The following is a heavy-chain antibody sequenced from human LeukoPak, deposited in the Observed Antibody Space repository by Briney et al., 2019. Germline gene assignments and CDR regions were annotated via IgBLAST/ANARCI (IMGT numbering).Heavy chain of an antibody. D-gene: IGHD6-13*01. CDR2: ISAYNGNT. Sequence: ASVKVSCKASGYTSTSYGISWVRQAPGQGLEWMGWISAYNGNTNYAQKLQGRVTMTTDTSTSTAYMELRSLRSDDTAVYYCARARSSGWYNWFDPWGQGTLVTVSS. J-gene: IGHJ5*02. V-gene: IGHV1-18*04. CDR3: ARARSSGWYNWFDP. CDR1: GYTSTSYG.